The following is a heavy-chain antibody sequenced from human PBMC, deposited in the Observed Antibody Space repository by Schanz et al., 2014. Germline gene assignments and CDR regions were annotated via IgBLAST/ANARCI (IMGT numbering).Heavy chain of an antibody. J-gene: IGHJ6*03. CDR2: IFYSGNT. V-gene: IGHV4-59*08. D-gene: IGHD5-12*01. CDR1: GGSITSFY. Sequence: QVRLQESGPGLVKPSETLSLTCTVSGGSITSFYWSWVRQAPGKGLEWVGSIFYSGNTNYNPSLKSRVSASIDTSRNQVSRKLTAVPAADTAVYYCASSGYDWWYYYYMDVWGKGTTVTVSS. CDR3: ASSGYDWWYYYYMDV.